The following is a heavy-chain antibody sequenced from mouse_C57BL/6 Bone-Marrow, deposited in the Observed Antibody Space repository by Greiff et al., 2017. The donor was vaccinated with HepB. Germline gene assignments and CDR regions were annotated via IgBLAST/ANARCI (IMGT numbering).Heavy chain of an antibody. CDR2: INPNYGTT. V-gene: IGHV1-39*01. J-gene: IGHJ2*01. Sequence: EVQLQESGPELVKPGASVKISCKASGYSFTDYNMNWVKQSNGKSLEWIGVINPNYGTTSYNQKFKGKATLTVDQSSSTAYMQLNSLTSEDSAVYYCARCYYYGSSYPFDYWGQGTTLTVSS. CDR1: GYSFTDYN. CDR3: ARCYYYGSSYPFDY. D-gene: IGHD1-1*01.